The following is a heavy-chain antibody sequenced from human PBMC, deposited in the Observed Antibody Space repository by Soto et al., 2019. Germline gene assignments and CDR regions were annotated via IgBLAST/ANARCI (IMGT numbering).Heavy chain of an antibody. V-gene: IGHV3-9*01. J-gene: IGHJ4*02. CDR1: GFTFENYA. CDR2: ISWKSGSI. CDR3: AKDKVYSNYQYYFAS. Sequence: EVQLVESGGGWVQPGRSLRLSCAASGFTFENYAMRWVRQGPGKGLEWVAGISWKSGSIGYADSVRGRFTISRDNAKNSLYLQMNSLRPEDTALYYCAKDKVYSNYQYYFASWGQGTLVTVSS. D-gene: IGHD4-4*01.